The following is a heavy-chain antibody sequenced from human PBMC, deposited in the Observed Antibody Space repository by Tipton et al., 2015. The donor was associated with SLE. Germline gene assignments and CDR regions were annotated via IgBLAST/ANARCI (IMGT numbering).Heavy chain of an antibody. D-gene: IGHD5-18*01. CDR2: IYYSGST. CDR1: GGSISSYY. V-gene: IGHV4-59*12. CDR3: ATLHLYSYPSGY. Sequence: TLSLTCTVSGGSISSYYWSWIRQPPGKGLEWIGYIYYSGSTNYNPSLKSRVTISVDTSKNQFSLKLSSVTAADTAVYYCATLHLYSYPSGYWGQGTLVTVSS. J-gene: IGHJ4*02.